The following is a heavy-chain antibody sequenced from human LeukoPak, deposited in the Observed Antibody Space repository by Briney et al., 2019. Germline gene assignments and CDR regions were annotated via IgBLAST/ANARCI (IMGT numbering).Heavy chain of an antibody. Sequence: SETLSLTSAVYGGSFSGYYWSWIRQPPGKGLEWIGEIDHSGSSNYNPSLKSRVTITVDTSKKQFSLKMTSVTAADTAVYYCARDPTTVTKGFDVWGQGTMVTVSS. D-gene: IGHD4-17*01. CDR1: GGSFSGYY. CDR2: IDHSGSS. V-gene: IGHV4-34*01. J-gene: IGHJ3*01. CDR3: ARDPTTVTKGFDV.